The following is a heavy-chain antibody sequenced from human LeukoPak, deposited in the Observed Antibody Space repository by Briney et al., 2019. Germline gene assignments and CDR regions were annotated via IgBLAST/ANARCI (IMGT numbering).Heavy chain of an antibody. J-gene: IGHJ6*02. Sequence: GESLKISFKGSGYRFTTYWLVWGRRMPGKGLGWMGIIYPGDSDARYSPSFQGQVTISADKSISTAYLQWSSLKASDTAMYYCAREARRERRGYGMDVWGQGTTVTVSS. CDR2: IYPGDSDA. CDR1: GYRFTTYW. CDR3: AREARRERRGYGMDV. V-gene: IGHV5-51*01. D-gene: IGHD1-1*01.